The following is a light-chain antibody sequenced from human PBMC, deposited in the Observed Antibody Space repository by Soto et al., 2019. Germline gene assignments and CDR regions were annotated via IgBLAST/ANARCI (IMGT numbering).Light chain of an antibody. V-gene: IGKV3-11*01. CDR3: QQHSNWPIT. CDR1: QSVSKY. Sequence: EIVLTQSPATLSLSPGERATLSCRTSQSVSKYFAWYQQKPGRAPRLLIYDASSRATGIPARFIGSGSGTDFTLTISSLEPEDFAIYYCQQHSNWPITFGQGTRLEIK. J-gene: IGKJ5*01. CDR2: DAS.